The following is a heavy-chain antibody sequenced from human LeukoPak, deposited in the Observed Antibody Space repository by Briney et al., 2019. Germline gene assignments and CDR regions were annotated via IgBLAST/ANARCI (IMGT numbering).Heavy chain of an antibody. V-gene: IGHV3-74*01. CDR1: GFTFSSYW. J-gene: IGHJ4*02. Sequence: GGSLRLSCSASGFTFSSYWLHWVRQAPGKGLVWVSRINSDVSSTSYADSVKGRFTISRDNAKNTLYLHMNSLTAEDTAVYYCANLLRWEPYWGQGTLVTVSS. CDR3: ANLLRWEPY. D-gene: IGHD4-23*01. CDR2: INSDVSST.